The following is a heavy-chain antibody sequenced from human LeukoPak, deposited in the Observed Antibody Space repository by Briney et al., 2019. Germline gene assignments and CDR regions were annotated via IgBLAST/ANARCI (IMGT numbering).Heavy chain of an antibody. J-gene: IGHJ4*02. D-gene: IGHD6-6*01. CDR2: ISSRGTII. CDR1: GIPFSDYY. CDR3: ASLYSSSSEGFDY. Sequence: GGSLRLSCVVSGIPFSDYYMNWVRQAPGKGLEWVSYISSRGTIIYYADSVKGRFTISRDNAKNSLYLQMNSLRAEDTAVYYCASLYSSSSEGFDYWGQGTLVTVSS. V-gene: IGHV3-11*04.